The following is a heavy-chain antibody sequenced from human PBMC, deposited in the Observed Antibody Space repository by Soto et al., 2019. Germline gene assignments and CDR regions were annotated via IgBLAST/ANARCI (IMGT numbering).Heavy chain of an antibody. Sequence: QLQLVQSGIEVKKPGSSVKVSCKTSGDTLTSYATSWVRQAHGHGLEWLGWVSPYSGNTNYSPKVQGRVTLTADTTTSTAYMELRSLTSDDTAVYFCAAGTFLGPWQYWGQGTLVTVSS. CDR3: AAGTFLGPWQY. CDR1: GDTLTSYA. CDR2: VSPYSGNT. J-gene: IGHJ4*02. D-gene: IGHD3-10*01. V-gene: IGHV1-18*01.